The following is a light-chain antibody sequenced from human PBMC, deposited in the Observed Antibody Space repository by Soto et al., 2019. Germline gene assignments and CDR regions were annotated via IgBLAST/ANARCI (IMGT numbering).Light chain of an antibody. CDR2: DVN. CDR3: SSYTSSSIYV. Sequence: QSALTQPASVSGSPGRWITISCTGTSSDIGGYDFVSWYQQHPGKAPKLMIYDVNNRPSGISDRFSGSKSGNTASLTISDLQADDEADYYCSSYTSSSIYVFGAGTKVTVL. V-gene: IGLV2-14*03. CDR1: SSDIGGYDF. J-gene: IGLJ1*01.